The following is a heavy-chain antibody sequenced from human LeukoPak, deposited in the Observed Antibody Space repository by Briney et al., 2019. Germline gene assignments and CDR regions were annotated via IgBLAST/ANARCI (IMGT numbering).Heavy chain of an antibody. J-gene: IGHJ4*02. CDR3: ARTQTADFWRGYSFDY. V-gene: IGHV4-39*01. Sequence: PSETLSLTCTVSGGSISSSSYYWGWIRQPPGKGLEWIGSIYYSGSTYYNPSLKSRVTISVDTSKNQFSLKLSSVTAADTAVYYCARTQTADFWRGYSFDYWGQGALVIVSS. CDR2: IYYSGST. D-gene: IGHD3-3*01. CDR1: GGSISSSSYY.